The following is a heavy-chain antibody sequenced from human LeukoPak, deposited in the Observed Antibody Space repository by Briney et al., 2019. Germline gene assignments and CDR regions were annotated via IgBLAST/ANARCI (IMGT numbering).Heavy chain of an antibody. D-gene: IGHD4-17*01. CDR3: ARDRGPTRYDDSYLNWFDP. Sequence: GSSVKVSCKASGGTFSSYAISWVLQAPGHGLEWMGGIIPIFGTANYAQKFQGRVTITADESTSTAYMELSSLRSEDTAVYYCARDRGPTRYDDSYLNWFDPWGQGTLVTVSS. CDR1: GGTFSSYA. J-gene: IGHJ5*02. V-gene: IGHV1-69*01. CDR2: IIPIFGTA.